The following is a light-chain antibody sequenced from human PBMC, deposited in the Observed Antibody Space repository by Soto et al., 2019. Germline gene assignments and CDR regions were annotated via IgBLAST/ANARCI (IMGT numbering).Light chain of an antibody. J-gene: IGKJ5*01. CDR3: QKYSSVIT. V-gene: IGKV1-27*01. CDR2: AAS. Sequence: DIQMTQSPASLSASVGDRVTITCRASQGISNYLAWYQQKPGKVPKLLIYAASTLQSGVPSRFSGSGSGTDFTITITILQPEDVATYYCQKYSSVITFGQGTRLEIK. CDR1: QGISNY.